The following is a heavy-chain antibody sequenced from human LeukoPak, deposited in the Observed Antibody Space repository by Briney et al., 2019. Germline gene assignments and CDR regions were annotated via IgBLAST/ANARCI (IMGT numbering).Heavy chain of an antibody. V-gene: IGHV4-39*01. CDR1: GGSISSSSYY. CDR3: GRSGYSDYYYYYMDV. D-gene: IGHD3-3*01. J-gene: IGHJ6*03. Sequence: SETLSLTCTVSGGSISSSSYYWGWIRQPPGKGLEWIGSIYYSGSTYYNPSLKSRVTISVDTSKNQFSLKLSSVTAADTAVYYCGRSGYSDYYYYYMDVWGKGTTVTVSS. CDR2: IYYSGST.